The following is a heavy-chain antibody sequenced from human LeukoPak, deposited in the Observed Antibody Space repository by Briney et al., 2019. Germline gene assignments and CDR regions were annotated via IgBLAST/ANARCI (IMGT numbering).Heavy chain of an antibody. Sequence: SETLSLNCTVSGGFISRSNYYWGWIRQPPGKGLEWIGSIYYTGSTYYYPSLKSRVTISVDTSKNQFSLKLSSVTAADTAVYYCARTPDTRGFLYYFDYWGQGTLVTVSS. CDR3: ARTPDTRGFLYYFDY. CDR1: GGFISRSNYY. CDR2: IYYTGST. V-gene: IGHV4-39*01. J-gene: IGHJ4*02. D-gene: IGHD3-10*01.